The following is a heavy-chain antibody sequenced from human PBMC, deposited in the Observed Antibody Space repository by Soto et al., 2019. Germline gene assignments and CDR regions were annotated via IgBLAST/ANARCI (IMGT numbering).Heavy chain of an antibody. J-gene: IGHJ6*02. CDR2: VSFDSKNK. D-gene: IGHD4-4*01. Sequence: GGSLRLSCAGSGFSFDSYVMHWVRQAPGKGLEWVATVSFDSKNKYYIDSVEGRFTISRDNSKNMLYLQMNSLRHEDTAVYYCAKESVEATYSYYGMDVWGQGTTVTV. V-gene: IGHV3-30*18. CDR1: GFSFDSYV. CDR3: AKESVEATYSYYGMDV.